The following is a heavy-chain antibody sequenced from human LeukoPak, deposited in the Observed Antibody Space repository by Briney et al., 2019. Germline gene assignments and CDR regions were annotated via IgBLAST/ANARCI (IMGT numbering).Heavy chain of an antibody. Sequence: GGSLRLSCAASGFTFSSYGMSWVRQAPGKGLEWVSVISGSGGSTYYAASVKGRFTISRDNSKNTLYLQMNSLRAEDAAVYYCAKDSRGYQDYFDYWGQGTLVTVSS. J-gene: IGHJ4*02. CDR1: GFTFSSYG. CDR2: ISGSGGST. V-gene: IGHV3-23*01. D-gene: IGHD3-22*01. CDR3: AKDSRGYQDYFDY.